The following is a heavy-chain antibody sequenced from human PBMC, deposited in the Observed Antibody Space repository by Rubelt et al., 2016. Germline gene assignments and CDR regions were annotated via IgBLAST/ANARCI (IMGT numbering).Heavy chain of an antibody. V-gene: IGHV3-53*01. CDR3: ARDRGSSSWTLDY. CDR2: GST. Sequence: GSTYYADSVKGRFTISRDNSKNTLYLQMNSLRVEDTAVYSCARDRGSSSWTLDYWGQGTLVTVSS. J-gene: IGHJ4*02. D-gene: IGHD6-13*01.